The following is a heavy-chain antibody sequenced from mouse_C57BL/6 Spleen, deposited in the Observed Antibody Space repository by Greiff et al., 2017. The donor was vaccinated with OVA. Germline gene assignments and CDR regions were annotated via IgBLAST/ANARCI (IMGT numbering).Heavy chain of an antibody. CDR2: IDPNSGGT. V-gene: IGHV1-72*01. CDR3: ARSGGLGGFDY. Sequence: QVQLQQPGAELVKPGASVKLSCKASGYTFTSYWMHWVKQRPGRGLEWIGRIDPNSGGTKYNEKFKSKATLTVDKPSITAYMQLSSLTAEDSAVYYCARSGGLGGFDYWGKGTTLTVSS. J-gene: IGHJ2*01. CDR1: GYTFTSYW. D-gene: IGHD4-1*01.